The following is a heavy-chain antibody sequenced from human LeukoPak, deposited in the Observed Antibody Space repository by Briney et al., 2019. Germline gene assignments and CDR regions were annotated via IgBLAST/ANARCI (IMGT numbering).Heavy chain of an antibody. J-gene: IGHJ3*02. D-gene: IGHD1-1*01. CDR1: GFIFSNFR. CDR3: ARDRSVQLERRGDAFDI. Sequence: PGGSLRLSCVASGFIFSNFRMDWVRQAPGKGLEWISYITKTSTSMYYADSVKGRFTISRDNGKNSLFLQMNSLRDADTAVYYCARDRSVQLERRGDAFDIWGQGTMVTVSS. CDR2: ITKTSTSM. V-gene: IGHV3-48*02.